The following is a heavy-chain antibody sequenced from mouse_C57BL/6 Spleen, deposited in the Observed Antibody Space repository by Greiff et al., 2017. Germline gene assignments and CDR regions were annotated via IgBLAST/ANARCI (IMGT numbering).Heavy chain of an antibody. CDR1: GYTFTDYY. CDR3: ASQLGRTHYFDY. Sequence: EVQRVESGPVLVKPGASVKMSCKASGYTFTDYYMNWVKQSHGKSLEWIGVINPYNGGTSYNQKFKGKATLTVDKSSSTAYMELNSLTSEDSAVYYCASQLGRTHYFDYWGKGTTLTVSS. D-gene: IGHD4-1*02. CDR2: INPYNGGT. J-gene: IGHJ2*01. V-gene: IGHV1-19*01.